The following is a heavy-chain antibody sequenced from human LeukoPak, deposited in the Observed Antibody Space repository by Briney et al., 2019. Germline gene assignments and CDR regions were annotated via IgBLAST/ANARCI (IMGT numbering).Heavy chain of an antibody. V-gene: IGHV4-59*08. D-gene: IGHD3-10*01. J-gene: IGHJ4*02. CDR3: ARHQLRGFLDDN. CDR1: AGSISSDY. Sequence: SETLSLTCVVSAGSISSDYWSWIRQPPGEGLEWIGCISYSGATNYNPSLNSRVTISIDTSKTQFSLRLTSVTAADTAVYYCARHQLRGFLDDNWGQGALVTVSS. CDR2: ISYSGAT.